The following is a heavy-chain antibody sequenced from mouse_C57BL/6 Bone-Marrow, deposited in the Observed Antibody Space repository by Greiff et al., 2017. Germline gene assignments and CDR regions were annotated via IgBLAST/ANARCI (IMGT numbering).Heavy chain of an antibody. CDR1: GYTFTSYW. CDR3: AREDWDWYGED. Sequence: QVQLQQPGAELVKPGASVKLSCKASGYTFTSYWMPWVKQRPGQGLEWIGEIDPSDSYTNYNQKFKSKATLTVDTSSSTAYMQLSSLTSEDSAVDYCAREDWDWYGEDWGTGTTVTVSS. V-gene: IGHV1-50*01. D-gene: IGHD4-1*01. CDR2: IDPSDSYT. J-gene: IGHJ1*03.